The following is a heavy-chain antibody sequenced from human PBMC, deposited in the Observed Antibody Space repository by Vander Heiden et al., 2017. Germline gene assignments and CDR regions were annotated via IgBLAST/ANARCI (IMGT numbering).Heavy chain of an antibody. D-gene: IGHD6-13*01. CDR2: ISYDGSNK. V-gene: IGHV3-30*18. CDR1: GFTFSSYG. J-gene: IGHJ4*02. CDR3: AKDGADSWYNDY. Sequence: QVQLVESGGGVVQPGRSLRLSCAASGFTFSSYGMHWGRQAPGKGLEWVAVISYDGSNKYYADSVKGRFTISRDNSKNTLYLQMNSLRAEDTAVYYCAKDGADSWYNDYWGQGTLVTVSS.